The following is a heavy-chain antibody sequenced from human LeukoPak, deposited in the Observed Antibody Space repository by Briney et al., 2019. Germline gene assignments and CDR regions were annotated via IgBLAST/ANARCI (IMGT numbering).Heavy chain of an antibody. CDR2: IYTSGST. CDR1: GGSISSGSYY. D-gene: IGHD3-22*01. Sequence: PSQTLSLTCTVSGGSISSGSYYWSWIRQPAGKGLEWIGRIYTSGSTNYNPSLKSRVTISVDTSKNQFSLKLSSVTAADTAVYYCAGLIDSSGYYYFDYWGQGTLVPSPQ. J-gene: IGHJ4*01. CDR3: AGLIDSSGYYYFDY. V-gene: IGHV4-61*02.